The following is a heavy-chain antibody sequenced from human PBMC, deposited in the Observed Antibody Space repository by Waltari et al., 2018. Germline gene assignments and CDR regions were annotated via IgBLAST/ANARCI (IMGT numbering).Heavy chain of an antibody. CDR1: GFTFSSYG. CDR3: ATVREYDHSLDY. J-gene: IGHJ4*02. Sequence: QVQLVESGGGVVQPGGSLRLSCAASGFTFSSYGMHWVRQAPGKGLEWVAFIRYDGSNKDYADSVKGRFTISRDNSKNTLYLQMNSLRAEDTAVYYCATVREYDHSLDYWGQGTLVTVSS. D-gene: IGHD3-10*01. CDR2: IRYDGSNK. V-gene: IGHV3-30*02.